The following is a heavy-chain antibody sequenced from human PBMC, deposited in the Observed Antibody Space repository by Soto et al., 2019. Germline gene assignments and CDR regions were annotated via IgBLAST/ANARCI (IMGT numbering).Heavy chain of an antibody. CDR1: GYTFTSYG. D-gene: IGHD1-1*01. CDR2: ISAHNGNT. CDR3: ARGGYGDY. V-gene: IGHV1-18*01. Sequence: QVHLVQSGAEVKKPGASVKVSCKASGYTFTSYGITWVRQAPGQGLEWMGWISAHNGNTDYAQKLQGRVIVTRDTSTSTAYMELRSLMSHDTAVYYCARGGYGDYWGQGALVTVSS. J-gene: IGHJ4*02.